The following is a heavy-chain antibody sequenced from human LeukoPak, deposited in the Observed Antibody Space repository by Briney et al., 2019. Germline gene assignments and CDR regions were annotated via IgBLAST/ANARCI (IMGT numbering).Heavy chain of an antibody. V-gene: IGHV3-69-1*01. CDR3: ARDRKQQLALDY. J-gene: IGHJ4*02. CDR2: ISSSSYI. CDR1: ESTFSDYF. D-gene: IGHD6-13*01. Sequence: GGSLRLSCVASESTFSDYFMSWIRQAPGKGLEWVSSISSSSYIYYADSVKGRFTISRDNAKNSLYLQMNSLRAEDTAVYYCARDRKQQLALDYWGQGTLVTVSS.